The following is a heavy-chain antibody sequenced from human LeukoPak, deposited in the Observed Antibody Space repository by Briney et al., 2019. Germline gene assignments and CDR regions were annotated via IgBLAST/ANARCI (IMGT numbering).Heavy chain of an antibody. CDR1: GGSFSSSNW. Sequence: PSETLSLTCAVSGGSFSSSNWWSWVRQPAGEGVGWNGEIYESGSINYNPSLKSRVTISVDKSKNPFSLKRSSVTAADTAGYYSAREGPWEPLKRAFDIWGEGKMGTVSS. D-gene: IGHD1-26*01. CDR2: IYESGSI. V-gene: IGHV4-4*02. CDR3: AREGPWEPLKRAFDI. J-gene: IGHJ3*02.